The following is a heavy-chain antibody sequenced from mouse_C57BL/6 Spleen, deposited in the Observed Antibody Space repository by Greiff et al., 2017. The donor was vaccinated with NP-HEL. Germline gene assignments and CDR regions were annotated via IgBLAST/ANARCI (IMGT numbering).Heavy chain of an antibody. D-gene: IGHD1-1*01. J-gene: IGHJ3*01. CDR3: ARNYGSGYEFAY. CDR2: ISSGSSTI. CDR1: GFTFSDYG. V-gene: IGHV5-17*01. Sequence: DVMLVEPGGGLVKPGGSLKLSCAASGFTFSDYGMHWVRQAPEKGLEWVAYISSGSSTIYYADTVKGRFTISRDNAKNTLCLQMTRLRSEDTAMYYCARNYGSGYEFAYWGQGTLVTVSA.